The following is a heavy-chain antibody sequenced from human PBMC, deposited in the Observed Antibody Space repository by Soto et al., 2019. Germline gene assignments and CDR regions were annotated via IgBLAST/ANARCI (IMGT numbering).Heavy chain of an antibody. CDR1: GFTFSSYA. CDR2: ISGSGGST. V-gene: IGHV3-23*01. CDR3: ARDNLWFGELVSDY. J-gene: IGHJ4*02. Sequence: EVQLLESGGGLVQPGGSLRLSCAASGFTFSSYAMSWVRQAPGKGLEWVSAISGSGGSTYYADSVKGRFTISRDNSKNTLYLQMNSLRAEDTAVYYFARDNLWFGELVSDYWVQGTLVTVSS. D-gene: IGHD3-10*01.